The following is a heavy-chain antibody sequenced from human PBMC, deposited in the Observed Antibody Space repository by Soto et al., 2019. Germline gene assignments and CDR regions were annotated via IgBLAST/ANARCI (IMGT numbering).Heavy chain of an antibody. CDR2: IIPIFGTA. V-gene: IGHV1-69*06. J-gene: IGHJ6*02. Sequence: SVKVSCKASGGTFSSYAISWVRQAPGQGLEWMGGIIPIFGTANYAQKFQGGVTITADKSTSTAYMELSSLRSEDTAVYYCARGRVDTAMVTFGNYYYGMDVWGQGTTVTVSS. CDR3: ARGRVDTAMVTFGNYYYGMDV. D-gene: IGHD5-18*01. CDR1: GGTFSSYA.